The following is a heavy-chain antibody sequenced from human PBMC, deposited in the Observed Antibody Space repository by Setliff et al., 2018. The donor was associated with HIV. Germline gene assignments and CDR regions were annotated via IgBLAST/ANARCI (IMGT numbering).Heavy chain of an antibody. D-gene: IGHD5-18*01. V-gene: IGHV3-7*02. Sequence: PGGSLRLSCAASGFTFSSFWMSWVRQAPGKGLEWVANIKQDGSEKNYMDSVKGRFTISRDNAKNSLYLQMNSLRAEDTAVYYCARGDTAMALYYFDYWGQGTLVTVSS. CDR3: ARGDTAMALYYFDY. J-gene: IGHJ4*02. CDR1: GFTFSSFW. CDR2: IKQDGSEK.